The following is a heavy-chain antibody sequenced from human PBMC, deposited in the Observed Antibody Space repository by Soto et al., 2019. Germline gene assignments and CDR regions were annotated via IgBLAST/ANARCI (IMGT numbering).Heavy chain of an antibody. CDR2: MNTNTGNT. V-gene: IGHV1-8*01. CDR1: GYTFTEFD. D-gene: IGHD1-26*01. J-gene: IGHJ5*01. CDR3: TTHEEGAPWAGGFDS. Sequence: ASVKVSCKTSGYTFTEFDINWVRQAPGQGLEWMGWMNTNTGNTGYAQKFQGRVTMTRDTSISTAYMELRRLRSEDTAVYYCTTHEEGAPWAGGFDSWGQGTLVTVSS.